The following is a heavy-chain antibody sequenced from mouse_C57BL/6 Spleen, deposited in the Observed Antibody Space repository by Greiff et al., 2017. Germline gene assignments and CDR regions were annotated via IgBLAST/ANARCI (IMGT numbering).Heavy chain of an antibody. J-gene: IGHJ1*03. V-gene: IGHV1-81*01. D-gene: IGHD1-1*01. CDR3: AKRIYGSGYGGYFDV. Sequence: VQLQESGAELARPGASVKLSCKASGYTFTSYGISWVKQRTGQGLEWIGEIYPRSGNTYYNEKFKGKATLTADKSSSTAYMELRSLTSEDSAVYFCAKRIYGSGYGGYFDVWGTGTTVTVSS. CDR2: IYPRSGNT. CDR1: GYTFTSYG.